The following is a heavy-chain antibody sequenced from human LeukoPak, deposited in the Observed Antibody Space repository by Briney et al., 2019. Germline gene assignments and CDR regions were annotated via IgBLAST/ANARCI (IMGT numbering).Heavy chain of an antibody. CDR2: ITSNGDTT. CDR3: VKDDSYYYDSSGRDS. CDR1: GFTFSSYI. D-gene: IGHD3-22*01. V-gene: IGHV3-64D*09. J-gene: IGHJ4*02. Sequence: GGSLRLSCSASGFTFSSYIMHWARQAPGKGLEYVSAITSNGDTTYYADSVKGRVTISRDNSKNTLYLQMSSLRAEDTAVYYCVKDDSYYYDSSGRDSWGQGTLVTVSA.